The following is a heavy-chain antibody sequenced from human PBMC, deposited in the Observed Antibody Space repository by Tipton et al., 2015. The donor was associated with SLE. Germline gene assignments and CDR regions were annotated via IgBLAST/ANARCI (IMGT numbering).Heavy chain of an antibody. CDR1: GFIFDDYT. V-gene: IGHV3-43*01. CDR2: ITWDGGNT. CDR3: SRDPRSLDF. J-gene: IGHJ4*02. Sequence: SLRLSCAASGFIFDDYTLHWVRQASGKGLEWVSLITWDGGNTYYADSVKGRFTISRDNAKNSLYLQMNSLRDEDTAVYYCSRDPRSLDFWGQGTLVTVSS.